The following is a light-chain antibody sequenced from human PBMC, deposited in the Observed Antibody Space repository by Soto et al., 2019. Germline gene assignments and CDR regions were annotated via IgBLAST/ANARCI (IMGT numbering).Light chain of an antibody. CDR3: QTWGTGIPV. V-gene: IGLV4-69*02. CDR1: SGHSNYA. Sequence: QLVLTQSTSASASLGASVNLTCTPSSGHSNYAIAWHQQQPEKGPRYFMNVNSDGSHTKGDGIPDRFSGSSSGADRYLTISSLQSEDEADYYCQTWGTGIPVFGGGTKLTVL. J-gene: IGLJ3*02. CDR2: VNSDGSH.